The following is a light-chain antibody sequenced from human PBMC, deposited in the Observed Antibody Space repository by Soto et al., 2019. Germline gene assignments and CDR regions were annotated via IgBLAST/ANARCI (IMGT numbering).Light chain of an antibody. Sequence: EIVLTQSPGTLSLSPGERATLSCRASQSLSSSFLAWYQQKPGQAPRLLIFGASTRATGIPDRFSGSGSGTDFTLTISRLEPDDFAVYYCQQYGRLPRTFGQGTKVEIK. CDR3: QQYGRLPRT. V-gene: IGKV3-20*01. CDR1: QSLSSSF. CDR2: GAS. J-gene: IGKJ1*01.